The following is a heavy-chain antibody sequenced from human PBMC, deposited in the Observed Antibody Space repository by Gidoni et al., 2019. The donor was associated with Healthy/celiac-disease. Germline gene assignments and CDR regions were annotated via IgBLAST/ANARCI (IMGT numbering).Heavy chain of an antibody. J-gene: IGHJ6*02. D-gene: IGHD3-9*01. CDR1: GFTFSHYS. CDR3: ARDSIPNDYYDILTGYYYYYYGMDV. CDR2: ISSSGSTI. V-gene: IGHV3-11*01. Sequence: QVQLVESGGGLVKPGGSLRLSCAASGFTFSHYSLSWIRQAPGKGLEWVSYISSSGSTIYYADSVKGRFTISRDNAKNSLYLQMNSLRAEDTAVYYCARDSIPNDYYDILTGYYYYYYGMDVWGQGTTVTVSS.